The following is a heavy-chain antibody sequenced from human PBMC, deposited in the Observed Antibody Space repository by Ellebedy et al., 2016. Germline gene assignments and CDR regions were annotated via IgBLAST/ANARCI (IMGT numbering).Heavy chain of an antibody. V-gene: IGHV3-53*01. CDR1: GFTVSSNY. Sequence: GGSLRLSCAASGFTVSSNYMSWVRQAPGKGPEWVSVIYSGGSTYYADSVKGRFTISRDNSKNIVYLQMSSLRGEDAAIYYCAREMFVSVPQTLYLDGWGQGALVTVSS. D-gene: IGHD3-10*02. J-gene: IGHJ4*02. CDR3: AREMFVSVPQTLYLDG. CDR2: IYSGGST.